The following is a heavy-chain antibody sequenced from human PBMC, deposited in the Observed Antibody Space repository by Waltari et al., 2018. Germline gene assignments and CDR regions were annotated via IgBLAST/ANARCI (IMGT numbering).Heavy chain of an antibody. J-gene: IGHJ4*02. CDR1: GFPFSSHG. Sequence: QVQLVESGGGVVQPGGSLRLSCAASGFPFSSHGMHWVRQAPGKGLEWVAFIRHDGTKKYSADSVKGRFTISRDNSKNTLYLQMNSLRAEDTAVYYCAKEGGLFAGYGSFDYWGQGTLVTVSS. D-gene: IGHD5-18*01. CDR3: AKEGGLFAGYGSFDY. CDR2: IRHDGTKK. V-gene: IGHV3-30*02.